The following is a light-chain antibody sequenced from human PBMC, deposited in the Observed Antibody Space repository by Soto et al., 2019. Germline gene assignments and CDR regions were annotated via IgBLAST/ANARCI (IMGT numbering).Light chain of an antibody. V-gene: IGKV1-17*01. CDR2: TIS. Sequence: DIQMTQSPSSLSASVGDRVTITCRASQGIGNALGWYQQKPGKAPKRLIFTISNLQDGVPSRFSGSGSVTEFALTISGLQPEDFATYYCLQHNNYPYTFGQGTKVEIK. J-gene: IGKJ2*01. CDR3: LQHNNYPYT. CDR1: QGIGNA.